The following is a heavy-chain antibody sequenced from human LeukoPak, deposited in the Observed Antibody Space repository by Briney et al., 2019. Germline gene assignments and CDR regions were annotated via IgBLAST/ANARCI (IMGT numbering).Heavy chain of an antibody. V-gene: IGHV3-48*02. CDR3: ARDHDWAFDL. CDR2: INHNAEMI. D-gene: IGHD3-9*01. J-gene: IGHJ4*02. Sequence: PGGSLGLSCEASGFPFGSYVMSWVRQAPGKGLEWIAYINHNAEMIFYPDFVKGRFTISRDNAKNSLYLQMNALRYEDTAIYYCARDHDWAFDLWGQGTLVTVSS. CDR1: GFPFGSYV.